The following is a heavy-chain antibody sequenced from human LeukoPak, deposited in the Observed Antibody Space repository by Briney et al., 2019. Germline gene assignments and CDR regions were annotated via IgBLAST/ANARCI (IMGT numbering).Heavy chain of an antibody. CDR3: ARDWWKRAAAPWDGMDV. Sequence: PGGSLRLSCAGSGFTFSSYAMIWVRQAPGKGLEWVSAVGGRGTNTFYADSVKGRFTISRDSSKNTLYLQMNSLRAEDTAVYYCARDWWKRAAAPWDGMDVWGQGTTVTVSS. CDR1: GFTFSSYA. J-gene: IGHJ6*02. CDR2: VGGRGTNT. V-gene: IGHV3-23*01. D-gene: IGHD6-13*01.